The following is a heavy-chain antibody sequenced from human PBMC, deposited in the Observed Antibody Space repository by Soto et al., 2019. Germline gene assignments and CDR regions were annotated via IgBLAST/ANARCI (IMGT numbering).Heavy chain of an antibody. V-gene: IGHV3-30-3*01. CDR2: ISYDGSNK. J-gene: IGHJ6*02. CDR1: GFTFGSYA. CDR3: ARAMGGLYYYYYGMDV. D-gene: IGHD1-26*01. Sequence: QVQLVESGGGVVQPGRSLRLSCAASGFTFGSYAMHWVRQAPGKGLEWVAVISYDGSNKYYADSVKGRFTISRDNSKNTLYLQMNSLRAEDTAVYYCARAMGGLYYYYYGMDVWGQGTTVTVSS.